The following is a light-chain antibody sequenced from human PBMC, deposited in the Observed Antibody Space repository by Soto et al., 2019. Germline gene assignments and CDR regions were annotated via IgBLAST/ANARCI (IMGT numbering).Light chain of an antibody. CDR3: QQYKSYSWT. V-gene: IGKV1-5*01. CDR2: DAS. CDR1: QNIRSR. J-gene: IGKJ1*01. Sequence: DFQMTQSPSTLSASVGDRVTITCRASQNIRSRLAWFQQKPGKAPKLLIYDASSLESGVPSRFSGSGSGTEFTLTISSLQADDIATYYCQQYKSYSWTFGQGTKVDI.